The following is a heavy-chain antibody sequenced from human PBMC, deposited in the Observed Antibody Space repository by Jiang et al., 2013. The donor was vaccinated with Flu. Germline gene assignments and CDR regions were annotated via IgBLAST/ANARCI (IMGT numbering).Heavy chain of an antibody. Sequence: SGAEVKKPGASVKVSCKASGYTFTSYDINWVRQATGQGLEWMGWMNPNSGNTGYAQKFQGRVTMTRNTSISTAYMELSSLRSEDTAVYYCARGRNDFWSGYYTDFYFDYWGQGTLVTVPS. CDR3: ARGRNDFWSGYYTDFYFDY. D-gene: IGHD3-3*01. CDR1: GYTFTSYD. J-gene: IGHJ4*02. V-gene: IGHV1-8*01. CDR2: MNPNSGNT.